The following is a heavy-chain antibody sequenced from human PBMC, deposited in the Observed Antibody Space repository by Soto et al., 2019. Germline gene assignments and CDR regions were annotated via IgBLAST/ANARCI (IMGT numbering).Heavy chain of an antibody. Sequence: GALTRSCPASVFTXSDYYMTWLRQXPGKGPECISYISFGSIFTNYADSVEGRFTISRDNAKNTLYLQMNSLRVEDTAVYYSARGLSRRILTYLDPWGQGVLVTVSS. CDR1: VFTXSDYY. J-gene: IGHJ5*02. D-gene: IGHD2-15*01. V-gene: IGHV3-11*06. CDR2: ISFGSIFT. CDR3: ARGLSRRILTYLDP.